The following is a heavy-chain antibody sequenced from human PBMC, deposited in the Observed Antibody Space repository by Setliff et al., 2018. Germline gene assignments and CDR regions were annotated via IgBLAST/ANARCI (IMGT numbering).Heavy chain of an antibody. CDR1: GYSFTSYW. V-gene: IGHV5-10-1*01. J-gene: IGHJ6*03. D-gene: IGHD5-12*01. CDR3: AILRGYSGYDVLNYYYYMDV. Sequence: HGESLKISCKGSGYSFTSYWISWVRQMPGKGLEWMGRIDPSDSYTNYSPSFQGHVTISADKSISTAYLQWSSLKASDTAMYYCAILRGYSGYDVLNYYYYMDVWGKGTTVTVSS. CDR2: IDPSDSYT.